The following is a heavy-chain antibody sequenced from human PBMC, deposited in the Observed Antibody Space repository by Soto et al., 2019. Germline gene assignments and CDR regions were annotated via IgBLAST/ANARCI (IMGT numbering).Heavy chain of an antibody. Sequence: GSLRLSCTASGFSFSVYTMSWVRQAPGKGLEWVSGISGSGDRTNYADSVKGRFTISRDNSKKTLYLQVDSLRAEDTAVYYCATTPMPAVLVVPNSRPFEIWGQGTRVNV. CDR1: GFSFSVYT. V-gene: IGHV3-23*01. J-gene: IGHJ3*02. CDR2: ISGSGDRT. CDR3: ATTPMPAVLVVPNSRPFEI. D-gene: IGHD2-15*01.